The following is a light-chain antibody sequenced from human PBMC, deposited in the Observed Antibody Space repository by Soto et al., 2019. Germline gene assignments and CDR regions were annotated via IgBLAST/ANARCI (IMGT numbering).Light chain of an antibody. CDR2: VAS. CDR3: QQYNVWPLT. J-gene: IGKJ4*01. Sequence: EIVMTQSPATLSVSPVERATLSCRASQSVSSNLAWYQQKPGQTPKLLIYVASTMATGIPARFSGSGSGTAFTLTISSLQSEDFAVYYCQQYNVWPLTFGGGNKGEFK. V-gene: IGKV3-15*01. CDR1: QSVSSN.